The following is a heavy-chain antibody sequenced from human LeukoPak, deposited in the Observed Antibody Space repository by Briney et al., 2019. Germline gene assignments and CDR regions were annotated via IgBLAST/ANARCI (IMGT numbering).Heavy chain of an antibody. CDR2: GLYTGNT. CDR1: GGSIAVNHYY. D-gene: IGHD6-6*01. V-gene: IGHV4-39*02. J-gene: IGHJ4*02. Sequence: PSETLSLTCSVSGGSIAVNHYYWGWIRQPPGKGLEWIGSGLYTGNTYSNPSLRSRVTISVDTSKNEFSLKMNSVTAADTAVHYCAREHRSSKYFDSWGQGALMIVSS. CDR3: AREHRSSKYFDS.